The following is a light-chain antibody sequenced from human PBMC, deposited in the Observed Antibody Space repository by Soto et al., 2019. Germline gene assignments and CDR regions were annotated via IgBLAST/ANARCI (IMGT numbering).Light chain of an antibody. CDR3: SSFAGSNIWV. CDR1: NVGEYDY. CDR2: EVT. J-gene: IGLJ3*02. Sequence: QSALTQPPSASGSPGQSVTISCTGSNVGEYDYVSWYQQHPRKAPKLMIHEVTKRPSGVPDRFSGSKSGNTASLTVSGLQGEDEADYYCSSFAGSNIWVFGGGTKLTVL. V-gene: IGLV2-8*01.